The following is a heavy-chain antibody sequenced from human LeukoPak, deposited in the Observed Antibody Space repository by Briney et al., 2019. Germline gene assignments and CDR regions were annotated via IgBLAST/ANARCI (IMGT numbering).Heavy chain of an antibody. CDR1: GYTFTGYY. CDR2: INPNSGGT. D-gene: IGHD3-9*01. V-gene: IGHV1-2*02. CDR3: ARVDILTGYYFFDS. Sequence: ASVKVSCKTSGYTFTGYYMHWVRQAPGQGLEWMGWINPNSGGTNYAQKFQGRVTMTRDTSISTAYMEVRSLRSDDTAVFYCARVDILTGYYFFDSWGQGTLVTVSS. J-gene: IGHJ4*02.